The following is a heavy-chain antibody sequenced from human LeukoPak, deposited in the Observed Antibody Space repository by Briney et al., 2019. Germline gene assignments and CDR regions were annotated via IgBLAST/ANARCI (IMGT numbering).Heavy chain of an antibody. D-gene: IGHD3-22*01. CDR1: GGTFSSYA. V-gene: IGHV1-69*05. Sequence: SVKVSCKASGGTFSSYAISWVRQAPGQGLEWMGGVIAIFGRVKYGQKFQGRATITTDESTSTAYMELSSLTSEDTGVYYCARGELGDRSGFSFFDYWGQGTLVTVSS. J-gene: IGHJ4*02. CDR2: VIAIFGRV. CDR3: ARGELGDRSGFSFFDY.